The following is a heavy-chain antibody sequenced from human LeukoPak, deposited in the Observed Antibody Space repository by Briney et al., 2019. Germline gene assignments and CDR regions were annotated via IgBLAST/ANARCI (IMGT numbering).Heavy chain of an antibody. V-gene: IGHV3-23*01. D-gene: IGHD6-19*01. CDR1: GFTFSIYA. CDR2: ISASGGHT. CDR3: AKGSAVADIYFDY. J-gene: IGHJ4*02. Sequence: GGSLRLSCAASGFTFSIYAMGWVRQAPGKGLEWISVISASGGHTYYADSVKGRFTISRDDSKNTLYLQMNSLRAEDTAVYYCAKGSAVADIYFDYWGQGTLVTVSS.